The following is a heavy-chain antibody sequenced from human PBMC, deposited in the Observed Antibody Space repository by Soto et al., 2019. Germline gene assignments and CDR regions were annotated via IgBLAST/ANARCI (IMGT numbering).Heavy chain of an antibody. J-gene: IGHJ3*02. D-gene: IGHD6-6*01. V-gene: IGHV4-59*08. CDR2: IYYSGGT. CDR3: ATRRMAFDI. CDR1: GGSISSYY. Sequence: SETLSLTCTVSGGSISSYYWIWIRQPPGKGLECIGYIYYSGGTNYNPSLKSRVTMSIDTSKNQFSLKLTSVTAADTAVYYCATRRMAFDIWGQGTMVTVSS.